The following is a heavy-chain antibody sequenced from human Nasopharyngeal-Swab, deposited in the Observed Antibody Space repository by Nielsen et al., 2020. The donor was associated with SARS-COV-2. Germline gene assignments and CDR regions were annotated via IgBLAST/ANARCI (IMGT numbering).Heavy chain of an antibody. CDR2: IKNDGSEK. D-gene: IGHD3-3*01. CDR3: AKITADYDFWSHQYYYYMDV. Sequence: GESLKISCAATGLSFSGYWMTWVRQAPGKGLEWVANIKNDGSEKYYGDSVKGRSTISRDNAKNSLFLQMSTLRAEDTAVYYCAKITADYDFWSHQYYYYMDVWGKGTTVTVSS. CDR1: GLSFSGYW. J-gene: IGHJ6*03. V-gene: IGHV3-7*03.